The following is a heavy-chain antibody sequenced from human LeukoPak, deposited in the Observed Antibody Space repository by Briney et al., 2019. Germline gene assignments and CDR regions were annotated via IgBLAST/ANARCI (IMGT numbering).Heavy chain of an antibody. D-gene: IGHD1-26*01. CDR3: ARVGEWELLSY. CDR2: IYYSGST. CDR1: GGSISSSSYY. J-gene: IGHJ4*02. V-gene: IGHV4-39*07. Sequence: SETLSLTCTVSGGSISSSSYYWGWIRQPPGKGLEWIGSIYYSGSTYYNPSLKSRVTISVDTSKNQFSLKLSSVTAADTAVYYCARVGEWELLSYWGQGTLVTVSS.